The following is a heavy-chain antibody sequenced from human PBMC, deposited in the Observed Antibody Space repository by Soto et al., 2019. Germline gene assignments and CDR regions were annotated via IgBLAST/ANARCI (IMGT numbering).Heavy chain of an antibody. D-gene: IGHD6-19*01. Sequence: GGSLRLSCAASGFTFSSYGMHWVRQAPGKGLEWVAVIWYDGSNKYYADSVKGRFTISRDDSKNTVFLQMNSLRAEDTAVYFCVRDSGWIFDSGGKGTLVTVSS. V-gene: IGHV3-33*01. CDR2: IWYDGSNK. CDR1: GFTFSSYG. J-gene: IGHJ4*02. CDR3: VRDSGWIFDS.